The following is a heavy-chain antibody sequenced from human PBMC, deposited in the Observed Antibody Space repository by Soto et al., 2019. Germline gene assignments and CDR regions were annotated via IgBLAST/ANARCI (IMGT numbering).Heavy chain of an antibody. CDR1: GFTFSSFA. D-gene: IGHD5-18*01. CDR2: ISGSGDDT. CDR3: AGPGYSSQDY. Sequence: GSLRLSCAASGFTFSSFALSWVRQAPGKGLEWVSAISGSGDDTDYVDSVKGRFTISRDNSKNTLYLQMNSLRAEDTAVYYCAGPGYSSQDYWGQGALVTVSS. J-gene: IGHJ4*02. V-gene: IGHV3-23*01.